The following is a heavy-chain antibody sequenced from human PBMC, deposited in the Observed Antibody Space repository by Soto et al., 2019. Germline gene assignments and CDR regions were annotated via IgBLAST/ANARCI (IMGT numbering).Heavy chain of an antibody. Sequence: QVQLQESGPGLVKPSETLSLTCIVSGGSISSYYWSWIRQPPGKGLEWIGYVYYSGCTNYNPSRNSRATISADTSKNQFSLKLSSLTAADTAVYYCARSRLYCTNGVCYRDYFDYWGQGTLVTVSS. CDR1: GGSISSYY. V-gene: IGHV4-59*01. CDR2: VYYSGCT. J-gene: IGHJ4*02. CDR3: ARSRLYCTNGVCYRDYFDY. D-gene: IGHD2-8*01.